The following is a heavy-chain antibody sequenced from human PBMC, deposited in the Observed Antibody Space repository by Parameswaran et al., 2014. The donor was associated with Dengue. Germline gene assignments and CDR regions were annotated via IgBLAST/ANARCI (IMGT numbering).Heavy chain of an antibody. CDR2: IYYSGST. Sequence: QMPGKGLEWIGSIYYSGSTYYNPSLKSRVTISVDTSKNQFSLKLSSVTAADTAVYYCARHSLISSWFDPWGQGTLVTVSS. CDR3: ARHSLISSWFDP. D-gene: IGHD3-3*02. J-gene: IGHJ5*02. V-gene: IGHV4-39*01.